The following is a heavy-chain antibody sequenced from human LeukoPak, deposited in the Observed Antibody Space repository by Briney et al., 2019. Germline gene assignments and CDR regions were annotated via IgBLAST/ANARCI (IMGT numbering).Heavy chain of an antibody. D-gene: IGHD6-6*01. CDR2: ISWNSGNI. Sequence: PGGSLRLSCAASGFTFDDYAMRWVRQVPGKGLEWVSGISWNSGNIEYADSVKGRFTISRDNAKKSLFLQMNSLRAEDTALYYCVRDPSYSSSSPYFDYWGQGVLVTVSS. CDR1: GFTFDDYA. V-gene: IGHV3-9*01. J-gene: IGHJ4*02. CDR3: VRDPSYSSSSPYFDY.